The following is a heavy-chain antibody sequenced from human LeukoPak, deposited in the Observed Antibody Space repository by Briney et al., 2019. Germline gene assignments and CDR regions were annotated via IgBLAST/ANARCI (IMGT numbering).Heavy chain of an antibody. CDR1: GFTFSSYW. Sequence: PGGSLRLSCAASGFTFSSYWMHWVRQAPGKGLVWVSLINNDGSSTSYADSVKGRFTISRDNAKSSLYLQMNSLRDEDTAVYYCAKTTVVTGYWYFDLWGRGTLVTVSS. CDR3: AKTTVVTGYWYFDL. D-gene: IGHD4-23*01. J-gene: IGHJ2*01. V-gene: IGHV3-74*01. CDR2: INNDGSST.